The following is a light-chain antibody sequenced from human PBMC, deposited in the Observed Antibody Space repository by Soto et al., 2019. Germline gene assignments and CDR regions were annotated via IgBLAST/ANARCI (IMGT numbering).Light chain of an antibody. Sequence: QSVLTQPASVSGSPGQSITISCTGTSSDIGGYSYVSWYQQHPGKAPKLIIYEVSNRPSGVSNRFSGSKSGNTASLTISGLQAEDESDYYCSSYTSITTVVFGTGTKSPS. CDR2: EVS. V-gene: IGLV2-14*01. CDR3: SSYTSITTVV. CDR1: SSDIGGYSY. J-gene: IGLJ1*01.